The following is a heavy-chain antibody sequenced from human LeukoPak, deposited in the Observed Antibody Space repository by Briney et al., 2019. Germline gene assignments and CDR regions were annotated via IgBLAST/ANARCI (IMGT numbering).Heavy chain of an antibody. Sequence: PSETLSLTRTVSGGSISSSSYYWGWIRQPPGKGLEWIGSIYYGGSTYYNPSLKSRVTISVDTSKNQFSLKLSSVTAADTAVYYCARRTSIAARPDSLDYWGQGTLVTVSS. J-gene: IGHJ4*02. D-gene: IGHD6-6*01. CDR3: ARRTSIAARPDSLDY. CDR2: IYYGGST. CDR1: GGSISSSSYY. V-gene: IGHV4-39*01.